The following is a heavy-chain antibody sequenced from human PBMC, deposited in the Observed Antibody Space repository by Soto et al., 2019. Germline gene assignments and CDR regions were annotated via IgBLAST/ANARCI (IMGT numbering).Heavy chain of an antibody. CDR2: ISYDGSNK. D-gene: IGHD2-2*01. J-gene: IGHJ4*02. CDR1: GFIFSSYA. Sequence: QVQLVESGGGVVQPGRSLRLSCAASGFIFSSYAMHWVRQAPGKGLEWVAVISYDGSNKYYADSVKGRFTISRDNSKNTLYLQMNSLRAEDTAVYYCASYCSSTSCLGQGFDYWGQGTLVTVSS. CDR3: ASYCSSTSCLGQGFDY. V-gene: IGHV3-30-3*01.